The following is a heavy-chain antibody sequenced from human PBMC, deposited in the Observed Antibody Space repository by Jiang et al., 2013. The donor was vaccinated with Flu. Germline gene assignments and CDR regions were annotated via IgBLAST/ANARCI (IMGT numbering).Heavy chain of an antibody. CDR2: SYYSGST. CDR1: GGSVSSGVHY. J-gene: IGHJ4*02. Sequence: EYGSGLVKPSETLSLECSVSGGSVSSGVHYWGWIRQSPGRGLEWIANSYYSGSTYHNPSFRGRVSISVDTAKNKFSLEMTSVTGTDTAIYFCVRRYGAHYFDYWGRGLQVTVSS. D-gene: IGHD3-16*01. CDR3: VRRYGAHYFDY. V-gene: IGHV4-39*01.